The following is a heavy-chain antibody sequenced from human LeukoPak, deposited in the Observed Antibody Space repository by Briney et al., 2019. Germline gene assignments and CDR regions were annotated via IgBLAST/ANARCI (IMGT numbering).Heavy chain of an antibody. CDR3: ARVDTAMVTDY. CDR2: VYYSGST. J-gene: IGHJ4*02. V-gene: IGHV4-59*01. D-gene: IGHD5-18*01. CDR1: GGSISSYY. Sequence: SETLSLTCTVSGGSISSYYWSWIRQPPGKGLEWIGYVYYSGSTNYNPSLKSRVTISVDTSKNQFSLKLSSVTAADTAVYYCARVDTAMVTDYWGQGTLVTVSS.